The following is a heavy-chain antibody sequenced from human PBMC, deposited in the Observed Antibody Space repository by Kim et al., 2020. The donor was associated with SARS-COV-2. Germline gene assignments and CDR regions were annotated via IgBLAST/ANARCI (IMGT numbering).Heavy chain of an antibody. CDR3: AKEEYSSLTTSIPAC. D-gene: IGHD2-15*01. V-gene: IGHV3-23*01. CDR1: GFAFNNYA. Sequence: GGSLRLSCAASGFAFNNYAMSWVRQAPGEGLEWVSRMTAAGATSYADSVTGRFTISRDNSKNVVYLQMNNLRAEDTAVYYCAKEEYSSLTTSIPACWGQGTLATVSS. CDR2: MTAAGAT. J-gene: IGHJ4*02.